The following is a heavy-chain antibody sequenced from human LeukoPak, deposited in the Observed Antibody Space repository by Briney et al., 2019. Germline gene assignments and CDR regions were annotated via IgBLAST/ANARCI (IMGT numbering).Heavy chain of an antibody. Sequence: PSETLSLTCAVYGGSFSGYYWSWIRQPPGKGLEWIGEINHSGSTNYNPSLKSRVTISVDTSKNQFSLKLSSVTAADTAVYYCARDRELLYFDLWGRGTLVTVSS. CDR1: GGSFSGYY. V-gene: IGHV4-34*01. CDR3: ARDRELLYFDL. J-gene: IGHJ2*01. CDR2: INHSGST. D-gene: IGHD1-26*01.